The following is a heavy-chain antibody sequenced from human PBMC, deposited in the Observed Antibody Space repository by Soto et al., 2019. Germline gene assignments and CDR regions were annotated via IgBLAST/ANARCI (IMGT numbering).Heavy chain of an antibody. CDR3: ARYPLATNWGSDFDY. CDR2: ISAYNGNT. D-gene: IGHD5-12*01. J-gene: IGHJ4*02. V-gene: IGHV1-18*01. CDR1: GYTFTSYG. Sequence: ASVKVSCKASGYTFTSYGISWVRQAPGQGLEWMGWISAYNGNTKYEQKLQGRVTMTTDTSTSTAYMELRSLRSGDTAVYYCARYPLATNWGSDFDYWGQGTLVTVSS.